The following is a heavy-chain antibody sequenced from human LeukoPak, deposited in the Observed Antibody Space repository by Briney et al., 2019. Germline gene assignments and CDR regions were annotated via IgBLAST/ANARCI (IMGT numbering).Heavy chain of an antibody. V-gene: IGHV4-34*01. Sequence: SETLSLTCAVYGGSFSGYYWSWIRQPPGKGLEWIGEINHSGSTNYNSSLKSRVTISVDTSKNQFSLKLSSVTAADTAVYYCARLSIVGATLDYWGQGTLVTVSS. CDR2: INHSGST. CDR3: ARLSIVGATLDY. J-gene: IGHJ4*02. CDR1: GGSFSGYY. D-gene: IGHD1-26*01.